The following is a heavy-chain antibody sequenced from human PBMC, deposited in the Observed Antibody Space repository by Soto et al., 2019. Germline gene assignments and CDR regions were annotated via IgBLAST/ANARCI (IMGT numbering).Heavy chain of an antibody. CDR1: VFTFINYP. J-gene: IGHJ6*01. D-gene: IGHD4-4*01. CDR3: VKESSNNYYYYQGMAV. CDR2: ITITLCTA. Sequence: VVSLRLSCSSSVFTFINYPISLFLQAPVNGLERVSTITITLCTAFYADSVKVRFTISRNNSKNTLYLQMSSLRAEDKYIYYCVKESSNNYYYYQGMAVWGQGHTVTVS. V-gene: IGHV3-64D*06.